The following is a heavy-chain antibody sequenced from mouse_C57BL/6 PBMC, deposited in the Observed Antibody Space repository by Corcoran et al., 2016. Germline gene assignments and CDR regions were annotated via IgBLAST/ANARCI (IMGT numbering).Heavy chain of an antibody. CDR3: ASLGNYAMDY. J-gene: IGHJ4*01. D-gene: IGHD1-1*02. Sequence: QVQLQQSGAELVKPGASVKISCKASGYAFSSYWMNWVKQRPGKGLEWIGQIYPGDGGTNYNVKFKGKATLTADKSSSTAYMQLSSLTSEDAAVYFCASLGNYAMDYWGQGTSVTVSS. V-gene: IGHV1-80*01. CDR2: IYPGDGGT. CDR1: GYAFSSYW.